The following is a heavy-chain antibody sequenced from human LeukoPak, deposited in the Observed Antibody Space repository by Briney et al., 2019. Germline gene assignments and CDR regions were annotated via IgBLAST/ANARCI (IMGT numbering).Heavy chain of an antibody. CDR3: ARNYYDSSGRIGTFDY. Sequence: GGSLRLSCAASRFTFNSYAMSWVRQAPGKGLEWVSVIGGSNGITFYVGSVKGRFTISRDNSKDTLYLQMNSLRAEDTAVYYCARNYYDSSGRIGTFDYWGQGTLVTVSS. CDR1: RFTFNSYA. D-gene: IGHD3-22*01. V-gene: IGHV3-23*01. J-gene: IGHJ4*02. CDR2: IGGSNGIT.